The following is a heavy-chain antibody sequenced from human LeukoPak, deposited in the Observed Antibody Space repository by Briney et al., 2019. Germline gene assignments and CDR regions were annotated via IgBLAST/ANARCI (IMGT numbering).Heavy chain of an antibody. CDR3: ARAPVSDDAFDI. Sequence: ASVKVSCKASGYTFTSYDINWVRQATGQGLEWMGWMNPNSGNTGYAQKFQGRVTMTRNTSISTAYMELSSLRSEDTAVYYCARAPVSDDAFDIWGQGTMVTVSS. CDR2: MNPNSGNT. CDR1: GYTFTSYD. V-gene: IGHV1-8*01. J-gene: IGHJ3*02. D-gene: IGHD4-11*01.